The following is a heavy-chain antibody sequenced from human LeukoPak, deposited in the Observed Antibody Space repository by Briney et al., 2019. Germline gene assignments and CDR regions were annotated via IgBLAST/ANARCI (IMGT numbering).Heavy chain of an antibody. V-gene: IGHV3-30*02. CDR1: GFTFSSYG. CDR2: IRYDGSNK. J-gene: IGHJ4*02. Sequence: PGGSLRLSCAASGFTFSSYGMHWVRQAPGKGLEWVAFIRYDGSNKYYADSVKGRFTISRDNSKNTLYLQMNSLRAEDTAVYYCAKDVVYSSSSGDYWGQGTLVTVSS. CDR3: AKDVVYSSSSGDY. D-gene: IGHD6-6*01.